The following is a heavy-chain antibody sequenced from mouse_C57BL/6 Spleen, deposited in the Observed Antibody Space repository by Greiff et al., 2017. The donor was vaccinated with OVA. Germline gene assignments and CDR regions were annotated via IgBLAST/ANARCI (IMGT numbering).Heavy chain of an antibody. CDR3: ARSAYYGRGYFDV. J-gene: IGHJ1*03. V-gene: IGHV1-69*01. D-gene: IGHD1-2*01. Sequence: QVQLQQPGAELVMPGASVKLSCKASGYTFTSYWMHWVKQRPGQGLEWIGEIDPSDSYTNYNQKFKGKSTLTVDKSSSTAYMQLSSLTSEDSAVYYCARSAYYGRGYFDVWGTGTTVTVSS. CDR2: IDPSDSYT. CDR1: GYTFTSYW.